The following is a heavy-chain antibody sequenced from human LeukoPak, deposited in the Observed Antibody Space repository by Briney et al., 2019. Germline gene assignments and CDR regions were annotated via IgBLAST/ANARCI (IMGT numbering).Heavy chain of an antibody. CDR1: GYTFTGYY. CDR2: INPNSGGT. CDR3: ARVAIFGPTYWYFDL. J-gene: IGHJ2*01. Sequence: ASVKVSCKASGYTFTGYYMHWVRQAPGQGLEWMGWINPNSGGTNYAQKFQGRVTMTRDTSISTAYMELSRLRSDDTAVYYCARVAIFGPTYWYFDLWGRGTLVTVSS. D-gene: IGHD3-3*01. V-gene: IGHV1-2*02.